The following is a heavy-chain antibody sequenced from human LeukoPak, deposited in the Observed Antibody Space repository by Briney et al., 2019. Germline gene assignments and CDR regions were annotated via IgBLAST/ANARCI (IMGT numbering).Heavy chain of an antibody. Sequence: GASVKVSCKASGYTFTGYYMHWVRQAPGQGLEWMGWINPNSGATNYAQKFQGRVTTTRDTSISTAYMELSRLRSDDTAVYYCARGIRVPYYFDYWGQGTLVTVSS. V-gene: IGHV1-2*02. D-gene: IGHD3-3*02. CDR3: ARGIRVPYYFDY. CDR1: GYTFTGYY. J-gene: IGHJ4*02. CDR2: INPNSGAT.